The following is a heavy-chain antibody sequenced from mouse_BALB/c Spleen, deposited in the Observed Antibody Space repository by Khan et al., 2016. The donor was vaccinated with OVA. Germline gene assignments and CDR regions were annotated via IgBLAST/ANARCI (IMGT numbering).Heavy chain of an antibody. J-gene: IGHJ3*01. V-gene: IGHV1S81*02. CDR2: INPSNGGT. D-gene: IGHD1-1*02. Sequence: QVQLQQSGAELVKPGASVRLSCKASGYTFTSYYLYWVKQRPGHGLEWIGDINPSNGGTNFNENFKTKATLTVDKSSSTAYMQLSSLTSEDSAVYYCTRSGYGAFAYWGHGTLVTVSA. CDR1: GYTFTSYY. CDR3: TRSGYGAFAY.